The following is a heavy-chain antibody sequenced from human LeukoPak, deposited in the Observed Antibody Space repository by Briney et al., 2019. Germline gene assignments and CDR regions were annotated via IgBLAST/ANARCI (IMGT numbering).Heavy chain of an antibody. V-gene: IGHV4-59*01. Sequence: SETLSLTCTVSGGSISSYYWSWLRQPPGKGLEWIGYIYYSGSTNYNPSLKSRVTISVDTSKNQFSLKLSSVTAADTAVYYCARWGNYDILTGYPVPAWFDPWGQGTLVTVSS. J-gene: IGHJ5*02. CDR1: GGSISSYY. CDR3: ARWGNYDILTGYPVPAWFDP. CDR2: IYYSGST. D-gene: IGHD3-9*01.